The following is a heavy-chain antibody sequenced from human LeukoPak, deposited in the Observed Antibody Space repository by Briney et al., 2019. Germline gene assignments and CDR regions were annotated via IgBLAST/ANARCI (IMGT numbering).Heavy chain of an antibody. J-gene: IGHJ4*02. Sequence: GGSLRLSCEASGFTFSSYWMSWVRQAPGKGLEWVAHIKEDESDEYYVDSVRGRFTASRDNAKNSVNLQMNSLRVEGTAVYYCARWRGRQSEFDYWGQGTLVTVSS. V-gene: IGHV3-7*01. CDR2: IKEDESDE. CDR1: GFTFSSYW. D-gene: IGHD1-1*01. CDR3: ARWRGRQSEFDY.